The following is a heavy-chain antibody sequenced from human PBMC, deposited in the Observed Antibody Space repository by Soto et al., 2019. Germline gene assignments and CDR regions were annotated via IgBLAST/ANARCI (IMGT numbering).Heavy chain of an antibody. D-gene: IGHD5-18*01. V-gene: IGHV1-69*13. CDR3: ACVINRIQLWATPSPHHYGRDV. J-gene: IGHJ6*02. CDR1: GGPFRSYA. CDR2: IMPIFGTA. Sequence: SVKVSCKASGGPFRSYAISWVRQAPGQGLEGMGGIMPIFGTANYAQKFQGRATISADESTSTVYLELSSLRSEDTAVYYCACVINRIQLWATPSPHHYGRDVWGQGTRVTVSS.